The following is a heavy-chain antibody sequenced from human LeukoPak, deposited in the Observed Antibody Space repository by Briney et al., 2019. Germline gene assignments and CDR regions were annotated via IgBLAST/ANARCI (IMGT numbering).Heavy chain of an antibody. CDR3: AREDTMVRGVIDY. V-gene: IGHV4-59*12. CDR1: GGSISSYY. CDR2: IYYSGST. J-gene: IGHJ4*02. Sequence: SETLSLTCTVSGGSISSYYWSWIRQPPGKGLEWIGYIYYSGSTNYNPSLKSRVTISVDTSKNQFSLKLSSVTAADTAVYYCAREDTMVRGVIDYWGQGTLVTVSS. D-gene: IGHD3-10*01.